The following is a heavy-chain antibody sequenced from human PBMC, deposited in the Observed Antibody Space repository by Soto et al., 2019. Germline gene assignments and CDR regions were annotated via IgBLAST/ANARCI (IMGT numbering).Heavy chain of an antibody. CDR3: ARAIAYCGGDCYSGWFDP. CDR2: IYYSWST. CDR1: VGSISIFDCY. J-gene: IGHJ5*02. V-gene: IGHV4-30-4*01. Sequence: SETLSITCTVSVGSISIFDCYWSWISHPPGNCLEWIGYIYYSWSTYYNPSLKSRVTISVDTSKNQFSLKLSSVTAADTAVYYCARAIAYCGGDCYSGWFDPWGQGTLVTVSS. D-gene: IGHD2-21*02.